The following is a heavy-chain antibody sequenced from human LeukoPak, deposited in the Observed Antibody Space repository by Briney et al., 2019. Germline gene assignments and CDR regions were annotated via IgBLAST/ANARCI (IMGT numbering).Heavy chain of an antibody. CDR3: ARGPYSYDSSGAFDI. CDR2: ISSSGST. J-gene: IGHJ3*02. Sequence: TLSLTCTVSGDSISSGDYYWSWIRQPAGKGLEWIGRISSSGSTNYNPSLKSRVTISVDTSKSQFSLKLSSVTAADTAVYFCARGPYSYDSSGAFDIWGQGTMVTVSS. CDR1: GDSISSGDYY. V-gene: IGHV4-61*02. D-gene: IGHD3-22*01.